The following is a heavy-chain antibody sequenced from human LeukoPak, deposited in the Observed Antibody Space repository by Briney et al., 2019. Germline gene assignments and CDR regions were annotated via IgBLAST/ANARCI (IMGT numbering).Heavy chain of an antibody. V-gene: IGHV1-69*05. Sequence: ASVKVSCKASGGTFSSYAISWVRQAPGQGPEWMGRIIPIFGTANYAQKFQGRVTITTDESTSTAYMELSSLRSEDTAVYYCARDSDRYSGSSFDYWGQGTLVTVSS. J-gene: IGHJ4*02. D-gene: IGHD1-26*01. CDR3: ARDSDRYSGSSFDY. CDR2: IIPIFGTA. CDR1: GGTFSSYA.